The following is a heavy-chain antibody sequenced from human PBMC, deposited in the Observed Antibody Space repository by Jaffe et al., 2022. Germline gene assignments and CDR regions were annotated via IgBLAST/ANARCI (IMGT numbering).Heavy chain of an antibody. Sequence: QVQLQESGPGLVKPSETLSLTCAVSGYSISSGYYWGWIRQPPGKGLEWIGSIYHSGSTYYNPSLKSRVTISVDTSKNQFSLKLSSVTAADTAVYYCARDLVGFGELLYLYYFDYWGQGTLVTVSS. CDR1: GYSISSGYY. V-gene: IGHV4-38-2*02. D-gene: IGHD3-10*01. CDR3: ARDLVGFGELLYLYYFDY. CDR2: IYHSGST. J-gene: IGHJ4*02.